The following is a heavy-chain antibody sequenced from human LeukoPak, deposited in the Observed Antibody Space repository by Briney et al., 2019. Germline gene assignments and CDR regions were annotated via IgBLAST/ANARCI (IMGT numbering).Heavy chain of an antibody. CDR1: VASITSYY. J-gene: IGHJ6*03. V-gene: IGHV4-59*08. D-gene: IGHD3-10*01. Sequence: SETLSLTCTVSVASITSYYWSWIRQSPGGGLEWIGYIYHNGNSNYNPSLKSRVSISVDTSKNQFSLKLSSVTAADTAMYYCARGGRYYGSGTYYYFMDVWGKGTTVTISS. CDR2: IYHNGNS. CDR3: ARGGRYYGSGTYYYFMDV.